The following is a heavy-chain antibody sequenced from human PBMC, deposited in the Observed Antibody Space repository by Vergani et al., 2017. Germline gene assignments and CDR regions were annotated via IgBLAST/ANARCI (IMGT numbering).Heavy chain of an antibody. CDR3: AGDWLVVVPAAMGGWFDP. D-gene: IGHD2-2*01. CDR1: GYTFTSYG. Sequence: QVQLVQSGAEVKKPGASVKVSCKASGYTFTSYGISWVRQAPGQGLEWMGWISAYNGNTNYAQKLQGRVTMTTDTSTSTAYMELRSLRSDDTAVYYCAGDWLVVVPAAMGGWFDPWGQGTLVTVSS. CDR2: ISAYNGNT. J-gene: IGHJ5*02. V-gene: IGHV1-18*01.